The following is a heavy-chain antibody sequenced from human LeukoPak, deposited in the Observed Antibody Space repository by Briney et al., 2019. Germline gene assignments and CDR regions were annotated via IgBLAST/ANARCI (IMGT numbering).Heavy chain of an antibody. V-gene: IGHV4-31*03. CDR3: ARPRIPYGASDAFDI. J-gene: IGHJ3*02. Sequence: SETLSLTCTVSGGSISSGGYYWSWIRQHPGKGLEWIGYIYYSGSTYYNPSLKSRVTISVDTSKNQFSLKLSSVTAADTAVYYCARPRIPYGASDAFDIWGQGTMVTVSS. D-gene: IGHD4-17*01. CDR2: IYYSGST. CDR1: GGSISSGGYY.